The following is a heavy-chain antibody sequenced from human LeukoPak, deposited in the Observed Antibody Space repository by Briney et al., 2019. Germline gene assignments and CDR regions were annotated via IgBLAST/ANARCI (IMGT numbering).Heavy chain of an antibody. J-gene: IGHJ4*02. D-gene: IGHD3-22*01. CDR1: GGFFSDYY. V-gene: IGHV4-34*01. CDR3: ARGPSIRYYDDSGYYYFDY. Sequence: KSSETLSLTCAVYGGFFSDYYWSWIRQPPGKGLEWIGEINHSGSTNYNPSLKSRVTISVETSKNQFSLNLGSVTAADTAVYYCARGPSIRYYDDSGYYYFDYWGQGTLVTASS. CDR2: INHSGST.